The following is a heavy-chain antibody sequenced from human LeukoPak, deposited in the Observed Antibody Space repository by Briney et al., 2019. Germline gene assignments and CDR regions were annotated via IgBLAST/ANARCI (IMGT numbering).Heavy chain of an antibody. Sequence: PSETLSLTCTVSGGSISSSSYYWGWIRQPLGKGLEWIGSIYYSGSTYYNPSLKSRVTISVDTSKNQFSLKLSSVTAADTAVYYCASNPAAISDAFDIWGQGTMVTVSS. D-gene: IGHD2-2*01. CDR3: ASNPAAISDAFDI. V-gene: IGHV4-39*01. CDR1: GGSISSSSYY. J-gene: IGHJ3*02. CDR2: IYYSGST.